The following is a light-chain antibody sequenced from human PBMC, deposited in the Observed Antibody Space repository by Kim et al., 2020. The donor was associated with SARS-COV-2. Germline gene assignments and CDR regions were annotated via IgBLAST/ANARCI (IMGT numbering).Light chain of an antibody. CDR3: QQYGSAPKT. J-gene: IGKJ1*01. CDR1: QSVSSSY. V-gene: IGKV3-20*01. CDR2: GAS. Sequence: APGERATLSCRASQSVSSSYLARYQQNPGQAPRLLIYGASSRATGIPDRFSGSGSGTDFTLTISRLEPEDFAVYYCQQYGSAPKTFGQGTKVDIK.